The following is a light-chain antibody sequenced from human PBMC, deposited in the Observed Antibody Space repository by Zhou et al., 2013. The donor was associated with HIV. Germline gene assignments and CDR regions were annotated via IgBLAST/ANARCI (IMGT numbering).Light chain of an antibody. V-gene: IGKV1-27*01. Sequence: DIQMTQSPSSLSASVGDRVTITCRASQAISHHLAWYQQRPGKPPKLLFYGTSTLPSGVPSRFSGSGSGTDFTLTISSLQPEDVATYYCQKXNSVPFTFGPGTQVDIK. CDR1: QAISHH. CDR2: GTS. J-gene: IGKJ3*01. CDR3: QKXNSVPFT.